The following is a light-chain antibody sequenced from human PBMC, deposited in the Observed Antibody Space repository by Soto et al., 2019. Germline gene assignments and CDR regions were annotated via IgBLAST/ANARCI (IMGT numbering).Light chain of an antibody. CDR1: QSVRSN. CDR3: QQYNDWPPT. V-gene: IGKV3-15*01. Sequence: EIVMTQSPATLSASPGERATLSCRASQSVRSNLAWYQQKPGQAPRLLIYGASTRATGIPARFSGSGSGTEFTLSIGSLQSEDSAGYFCQQYNDWPPTFGQGTKVDIK. J-gene: IGKJ1*01. CDR2: GAS.